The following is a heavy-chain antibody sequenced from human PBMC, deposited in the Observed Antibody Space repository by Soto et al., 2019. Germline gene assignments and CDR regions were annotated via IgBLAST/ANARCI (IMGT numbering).Heavy chain of an antibody. V-gene: IGHV3-7*05. J-gene: IGHJ3*02. CDR3: ARDVSPGSSSLYLDAFDI. CDR1: GFTLSAYW. D-gene: IGHD6-13*01. CDR2: INRDGSKK. Sequence: EVQLEESGGDLVQPGGSLRLCCAASGFTLSAYWMTWVRQAPGKGLEWVTNINRDGSKKSYLDSVRGRFTISRDNVGNSLYLQMDSLRADDTALYYCARDVSPGSSSLYLDAFDIWAQGTMVTVSS.